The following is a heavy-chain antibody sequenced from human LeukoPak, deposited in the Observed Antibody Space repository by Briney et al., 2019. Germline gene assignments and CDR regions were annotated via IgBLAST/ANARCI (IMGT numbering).Heavy chain of an antibody. CDR1: GGSISSYY. CDR3: ARESPPLWFGVGPYYYGMDV. J-gene: IGHJ6*02. V-gene: IGHV4-4*07. D-gene: IGHD3-10*01. Sequence: SETLSLTCTVSGGSISSYYWSWIRQPAGKGLEWIGRIYTNGSTNYNPSLKSRVTMSVDTSKNQFSLKLSSVTAADTAVYYCARESPPLWFGVGPYYYGMDVWGQGTTVTVSS. CDR2: IYTNGST.